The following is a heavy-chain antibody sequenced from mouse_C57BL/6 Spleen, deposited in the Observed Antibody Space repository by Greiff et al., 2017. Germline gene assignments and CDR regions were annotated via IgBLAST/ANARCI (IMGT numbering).Heavy chain of an antibody. CDR2: IYPGSGST. CDR1: GYTFTSYW. Sequence: QVQLQQPGAELVKPGASVKMSCKASGYTFTSYWITWVKQRPGQGLEWIGDIYPGSGSTNYNEKFKSKATLTVDTSSSTAYMQLSSLTSEDSAVYYCAREALSNDGAMDYWGQGTSVTVSS. CDR3: AREALSNDGAMDY. D-gene: IGHD1-1*02. J-gene: IGHJ4*01. V-gene: IGHV1-55*01.